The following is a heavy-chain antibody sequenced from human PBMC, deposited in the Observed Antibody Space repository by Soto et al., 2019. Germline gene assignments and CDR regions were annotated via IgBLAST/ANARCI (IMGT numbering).Heavy chain of an antibody. CDR2: IWYGGSSK. CDR3: ASSSISDYSNPFDY. Sequence: QVQLVESGGGVVQPGRSLRLSCAASGFSFSSYGMHWVRQAPGKGLEWVAVIWYGGSSKYYADSVKGRFTIPRDNSKHTLYLQRHSQRAEDTAVYYCASSSISDYSNPFDYWGQGTLVTVSS. J-gene: IGHJ4*02. D-gene: IGHD4-4*01. V-gene: IGHV3-33*01. CDR1: GFSFSSYG.